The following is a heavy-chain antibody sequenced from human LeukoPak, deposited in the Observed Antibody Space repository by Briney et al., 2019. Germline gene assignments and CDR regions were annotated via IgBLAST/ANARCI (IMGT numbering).Heavy chain of an antibody. J-gene: IGHJ4*02. CDR1: GFTFSSYG. CDR3: AKGWGGVNRNYFDF. Sequence: SGGSLRLSCAASGFTFSSYGMHWVRQAPGKGLERVAVIWYDGSNKYYADSVKGRFTISRDNSKNTLYLQMNSLRVEDTAVYYCAKGWGGVNRNYFDFWGQGTLVTVSS. CDR2: IWYDGSNK. V-gene: IGHV3-33*06. D-gene: IGHD2-8*01.